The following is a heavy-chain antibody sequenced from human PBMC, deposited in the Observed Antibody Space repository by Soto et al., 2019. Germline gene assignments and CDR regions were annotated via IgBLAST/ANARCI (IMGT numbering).Heavy chain of an antibody. CDR3: FRENCFSYHGMDV. Sequence: EVQLVESGGGLVQPGGSLTLSCAGSGFAFSGSTIHWVRQASGKGLEWVGRIRSKANSYATAYAASVKGRFIISRDDSKTTAYLQMNSLKIEDTAVYYCFRENCFSYHGMDVWGQGTTVTVSS. D-gene: IGHD2-15*01. V-gene: IGHV3-73*02. J-gene: IGHJ6*02. CDR2: IRSKANSYAT. CDR1: GFAFSGST.